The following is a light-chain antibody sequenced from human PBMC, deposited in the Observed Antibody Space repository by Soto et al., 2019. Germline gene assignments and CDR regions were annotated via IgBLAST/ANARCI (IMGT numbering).Light chain of an antibody. CDR1: QDIHNY. V-gene: IGKV1-27*01. Sequence: DIQMTQSPSSLSASVGDRVTITCRASQDIHNYLAWYQQKPGKVPKLLIYTASTLQSGVPSRFSGSGSGTHFTLTISSLQPEDVATYYCQHYIRAPYFFGQGTKLEIK. CDR3: QHYIRAPYF. J-gene: IGKJ2*01. CDR2: TAS.